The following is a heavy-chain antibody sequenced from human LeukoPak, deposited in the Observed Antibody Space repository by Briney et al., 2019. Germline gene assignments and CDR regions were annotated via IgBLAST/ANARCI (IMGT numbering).Heavy chain of an antibody. V-gene: IGHV3-48*03. D-gene: IGHD3-10*01. Sequence: GGSLRLSCAASGFTFSNYEMNWVRQAPGKGLEWVSYISSSGSTIHYADSVKGRFTISRDSAKKSLYLQMNSLRAEGTALYYCARTGDYYYAMDVWGQGTTVTVSS. J-gene: IGHJ6*02. CDR3: ARTGDYYYAMDV. CDR1: GFTFSNYE. CDR2: ISSSGSTI.